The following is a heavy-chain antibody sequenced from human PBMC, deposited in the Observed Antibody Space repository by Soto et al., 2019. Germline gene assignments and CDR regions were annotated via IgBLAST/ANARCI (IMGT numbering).Heavy chain of an antibody. CDR3: AREYSSSAQYLYFDV. D-gene: IGHD6-6*01. CDR2: ISYDGRNK. J-gene: IGHJ2*01. CDR1: GFTLNTFG. V-gene: IGHV3-33*05. Sequence: QVQLLESGGGVVQPGTSLRLSCAASGFTLNTFGMHWVRQAPGKGLEWVAFISYDGRNKFYVDSVEGRFTVSRDSSENTLSLQMNSLRVEDTAVYYCAREYSSSAQYLYFDVWGRGTLVTVSS.